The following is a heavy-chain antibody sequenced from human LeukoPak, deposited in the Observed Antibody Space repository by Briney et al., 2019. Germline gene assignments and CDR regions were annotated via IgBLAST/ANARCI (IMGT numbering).Heavy chain of an antibody. Sequence: ASVKVSCKASGYTFTGYYMHWVRQAPGQGLEWMGWINPNSGGTNYAQKFQGRVTMTRDTSISTAYMELSRLRSDDTAVYYYARGPGIVVVPAANNWFDPWGQGTLVTVSS. J-gene: IGHJ5*02. V-gene: IGHV1-2*02. D-gene: IGHD2-2*01. CDR1: GYTFTGYY. CDR3: ARGPGIVVVPAANNWFDP. CDR2: INPNSGGT.